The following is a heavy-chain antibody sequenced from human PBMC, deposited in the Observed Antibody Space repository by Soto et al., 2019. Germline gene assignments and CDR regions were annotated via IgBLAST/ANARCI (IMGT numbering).Heavy chain of an antibody. J-gene: IGHJ5*02. CDR2: IIPILGIA. V-gene: IGHV1-69*08. CDR1: GGTFSSYT. CDR3: ARDVRGGDCCWFDP. Sequence: QVQLVQSGAEVKKPGSSVKVSCKASGGTFSSYTISWVRQAPGQGLEWMGRIIPILGIANYAQKFQGRVTITADKSTSTADRELSSLRSEDAAVYYCARDVRGGDCCWFDPWGQGTLVTVSS. D-gene: IGHD2-21*02.